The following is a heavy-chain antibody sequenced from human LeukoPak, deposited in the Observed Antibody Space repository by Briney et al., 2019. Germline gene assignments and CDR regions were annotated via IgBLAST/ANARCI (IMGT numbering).Heavy chain of an antibody. CDR1: GGSMNTNNYY. J-gene: IGHJ4*02. CDR3: VRGSTLRHYQY. CDR2: VYYSGTT. D-gene: IGHD3-16*01. V-gene: IGHV4-39*01. Sequence: PSETLSLTCTVSGGSMNTNNYYWGWIRQPPGKGLEWIGSVYYSGTTYYNPSLKSRVTISADTSKNRFSLKLRSVTTADTAVYYCVRGSTLRHYQYWGQGTLVTVSS.